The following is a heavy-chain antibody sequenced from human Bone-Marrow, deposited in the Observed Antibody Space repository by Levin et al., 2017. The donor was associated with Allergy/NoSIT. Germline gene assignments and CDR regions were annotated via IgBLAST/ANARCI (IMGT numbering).Heavy chain of an antibody. Sequence: GGSLRLSCAVSGFTFNTYGFHWVRQAPGKGLEWVTFISYDGTKIYYSDSVKGRFTISRDTSKNTLFLQMNSLRPEDTAVYYCAKDRWTYYDSSGALGDWGQGTLVTVSS. CDR3: AKDRWTYYDSSGALGD. D-gene: IGHD3-22*01. J-gene: IGHJ4*02. CDR1: GFTFNTYG. CDR2: ISYDGTKI. V-gene: IGHV3-30*18.